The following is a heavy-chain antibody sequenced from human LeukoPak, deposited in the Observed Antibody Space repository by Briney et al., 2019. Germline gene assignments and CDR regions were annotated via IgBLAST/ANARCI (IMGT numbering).Heavy chain of an antibody. D-gene: IGHD3-16*01. CDR1: GYTFTSYD. V-gene: IGHV1-8*03. Sequence: ASVKVSCKASGYTFTSYDINWVRQATGQGLEWMGWMNPNSGNTGYAQRFQGRVTITRNTSISTAYMELSSLRSEDTAVYYCAVDWYVVPAEYFQHWGRGPLVTVSS. J-gene: IGHJ1*01. CDR3: AVDWYVVPAEYFQH. CDR2: MNPNSGNT.